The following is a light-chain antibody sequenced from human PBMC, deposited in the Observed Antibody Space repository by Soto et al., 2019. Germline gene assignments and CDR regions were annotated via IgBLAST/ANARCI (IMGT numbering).Light chain of an antibody. CDR2: CAS. V-gene: IGKV2D-29*01. CDR1: QSLLYGDGKTY. CDR3: MQRTHVPIT. J-gene: IGKJ5*01. Sequence: DVVLTQTPLSLSVTPGQPASMSCKSSQSLLYGDGKTYLDWYLQRPGQPPQLLIYCASNRFSGVPDRFSGRGSGTDFTLKISRVEDEDGGVYYCMQRTHVPITFGQGTRLEIK.